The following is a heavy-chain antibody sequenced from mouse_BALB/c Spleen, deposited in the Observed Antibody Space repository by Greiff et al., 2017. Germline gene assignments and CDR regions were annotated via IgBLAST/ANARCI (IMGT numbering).Heavy chain of an antibody. D-gene: IGHD1-1*01. J-gene: IGHJ2*01. CDR3: ANLYYYGSSYFDY. Sequence: VQLQQSGPGLVKPSQSLSLTCTVTGYSITSDYAWNWIRQFPGNKLEWMGYISYSGSTSYNPSLKSRISITRDTSKNQFFLQLNSVTTEDTATYYCANLYYYGSSYFDYWGQGTTLTVSS. V-gene: IGHV3-2*02. CDR2: ISYSGST. CDR1: GYSITSDYA.